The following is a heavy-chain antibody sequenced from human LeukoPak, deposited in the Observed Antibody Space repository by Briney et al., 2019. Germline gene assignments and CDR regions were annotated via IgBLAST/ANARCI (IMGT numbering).Heavy chain of an antibody. CDR3: RDPFDY. CDR2: ISWNSGSI. V-gene: IGHV3-9*01. CDR1: GFTFDDYA. J-gene: IGHJ4*02. Sequence: GGYLRLSCAASGFTFDDYAMHWVRQTPGKGLEWVSGISWNSGSIGYADSVEGRFTISGDNSKNTLYLQMNSLRTEDTAVYYCRDPFDYWGQGTLVTVSS.